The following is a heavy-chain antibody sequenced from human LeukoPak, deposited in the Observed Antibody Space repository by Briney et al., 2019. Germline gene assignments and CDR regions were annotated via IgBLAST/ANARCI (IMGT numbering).Heavy chain of an antibody. D-gene: IGHD1-26*01. CDR1: GFTFSGSA. J-gene: IGHJ5*02. V-gene: IGHV3-73*01. CDR2: IDKKDKGYATAT. CDR3: TRDSGTYNWFDP. Sequence: GGSLKLSCAASGFTFSGSAIHWVRQSSGKGLEWVGQIDKKDKGYATATAYAASVKGRFTISRDDSINTAYLQMKSLKTEDTALHYCTRDSGTYNWFDPWGQGTLVTVSS.